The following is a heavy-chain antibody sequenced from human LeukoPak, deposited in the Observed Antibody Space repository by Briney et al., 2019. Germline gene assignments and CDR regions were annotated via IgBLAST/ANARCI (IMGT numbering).Heavy chain of an antibody. Sequence: PSETLSLTCAVYGGSFSGYYWSWIRQPPGKGLEWIGEINHSGSTNYNPSLKSRVTISVDTSKNQFSLKLSSVTAADTAVYYCARGPDIVVVVAAYFDYWGQGTLVTVSP. D-gene: IGHD2-15*01. J-gene: IGHJ4*02. V-gene: IGHV4-34*01. CDR2: INHSGST. CDR3: ARGPDIVVVVAAYFDY. CDR1: GGSFSGYY.